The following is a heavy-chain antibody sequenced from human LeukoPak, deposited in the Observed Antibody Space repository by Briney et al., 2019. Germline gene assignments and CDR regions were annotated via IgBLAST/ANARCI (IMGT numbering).Heavy chain of an antibody. J-gene: IGHJ5*02. D-gene: IGHD3-10*01. V-gene: IGHV3-49*03. CDR3: ARVNFRDYRGYTWFEP. Sequence: GGSLRLSCKGSGVTFGDYAVTWFRQAPGKGLEWVGFVRTKTHGGAPETAASVKGRFNVSRDDSEGIAYFQMTSLRTEDTAMYYCARVNFRDYRGYTWFEPWGQGTLVTVSS. CDR1: GVTFGDYA. CDR2: VRTKTHGGAP.